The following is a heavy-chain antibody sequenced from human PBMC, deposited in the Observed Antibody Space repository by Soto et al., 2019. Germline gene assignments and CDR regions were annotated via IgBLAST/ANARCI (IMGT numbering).Heavy chain of an antibody. CDR3: ARRTLGSGNGWFDP. J-gene: IGHJ5*02. V-gene: IGHV3-33*01. Sequence: QVQLVESGGGVVQPGRSLRLSCAASGFTFSSYGMHWVRQAPGKGLEWVAVIWYDGSNKYYADSVKGRFTISRDNSKNTLYLQMSSLRAEDTAVYYCARRTLGSGNGWFDPWGQGTLVTVSS. CDR1: GFTFSSYG. D-gene: IGHD3-10*02. CDR2: IWYDGSNK.